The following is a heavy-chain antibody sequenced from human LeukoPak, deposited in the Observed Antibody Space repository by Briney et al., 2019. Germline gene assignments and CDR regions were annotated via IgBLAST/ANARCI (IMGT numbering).Heavy chain of an antibody. CDR1: GHTYETYY. Sequence: GASVKVSCKASGHTYETYYVHWVRQAPGQGLEWMGIINPGGGSRTYAQNLQGRVTLTRDMSTSTVYMDLSSLRSEDTAVYYCASYYSNGVCYRGHAFDVWGQGTMVTVSS. V-gene: IGHV1-46*02. CDR2: INPGGGSR. D-gene: IGHD2-8*01. CDR3: ASYYSNGVCYRGHAFDV. J-gene: IGHJ3*01.